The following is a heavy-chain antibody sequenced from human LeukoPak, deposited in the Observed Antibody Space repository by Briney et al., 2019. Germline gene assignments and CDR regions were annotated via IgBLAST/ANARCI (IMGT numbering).Heavy chain of an antibody. D-gene: IGHD3-22*01. CDR2: IIPIFGTA. V-gene: IGHV1-69*13. Sequence: ASVKVSCKASGGTFSSYAISWVRQAPGQGLEWMGGIIPIFGTANYAQKFQGRVTITADESTSTAYMELSSLRSEDTAVYYCARKLVIPAKINYYMDVWGKGTTVTVSS. CDR3: ARKLVIPAKINYYMDV. J-gene: IGHJ6*03. CDR1: GGTFSSYA.